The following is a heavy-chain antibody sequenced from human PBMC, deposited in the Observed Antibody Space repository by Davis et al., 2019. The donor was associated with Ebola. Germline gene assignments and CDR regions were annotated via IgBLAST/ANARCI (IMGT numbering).Heavy chain of an antibody. V-gene: IGHV1-18*01. J-gene: IGHJ5*02. CDR2: ISAYNGNT. Sequence: ASVQVSCKASGYTFTSYGISWVRQAPGQGLEWMGWISAYNGNTNYAQKLQGRVTMTTDTSTSTAYMDLRSLRSADTAVYYCARDQEGYYDSSGYYYTRWFDPWGQGTLVTVSS. D-gene: IGHD3-22*01. CDR1: GYTFTSYG. CDR3: ARDQEGYYDSSGYYYTRWFDP.